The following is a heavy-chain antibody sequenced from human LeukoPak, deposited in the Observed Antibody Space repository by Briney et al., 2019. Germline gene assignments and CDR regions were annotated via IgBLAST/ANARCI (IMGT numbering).Heavy chain of an antibody. J-gene: IGHJ4*02. V-gene: IGHV3-23*01. Sequence: PSETLSLTCTVSGGSISSYYWSWIRQPPGKGLEWVSAISGSGGSTYYADSVKGRFTISRDNSKNTLYLQMDSLRAEDTAVYYCAKDRMLGYYYDSSGYLALDYWGQGTLVTVSS. CDR2: ISGSGGST. CDR1: GGSISSYY. CDR3: AKDRMLGYYYDSSGYLALDY. D-gene: IGHD3-22*01.